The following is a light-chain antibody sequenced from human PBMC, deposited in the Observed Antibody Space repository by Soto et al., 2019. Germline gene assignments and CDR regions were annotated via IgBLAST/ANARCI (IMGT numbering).Light chain of an antibody. CDR2: GAS. Sequence: EVVMTQSPATLSVSLGDRATLSCRASQSVSSNLAWYQQKPGQAPRLLIYGASTRATGIPARFSGSGSGTEFTRTISSLQSEDFAVYSCQQSNNWPLTFCGGTKVEIK. CDR3: QQSNNWPLT. CDR1: QSVSSN. J-gene: IGKJ4*01. V-gene: IGKV3-15*01.